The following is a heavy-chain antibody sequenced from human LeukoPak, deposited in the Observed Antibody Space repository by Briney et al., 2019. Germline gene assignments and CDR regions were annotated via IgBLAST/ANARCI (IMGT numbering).Heavy chain of an antibody. Sequence: SETLSLTCSVSGGSISGYYWTWVRQPPGKGLEWIGQIHYSGRADYNLSLKSRITMSVDTSRSQISLKLSSVTAADTAIYYCVRFGVNYDMDVWGQGTTVTV. V-gene: IGHV4-59*01. CDR3: VRFGVNYDMDV. CDR1: GGSISGYY. D-gene: IGHD3-16*01. J-gene: IGHJ6*02. CDR2: IHYSGRA.